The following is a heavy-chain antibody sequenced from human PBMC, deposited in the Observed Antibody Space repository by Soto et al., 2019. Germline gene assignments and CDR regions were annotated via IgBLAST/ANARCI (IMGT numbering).Heavy chain of an antibody. J-gene: IGHJ4*02. V-gene: IGHV1-24*01. CDR2: FDPEDGET. CDR1: GYTLTELS. CDR3: ATHDYGDYGLDY. D-gene: IGHD4-17*01. Sequence: VKVSCKVSGYTLTELSMHWVRQAPGKGLEWMGGFDPEDGETIYAQKFQGRVTMTEDTSTDTAYMELSSLRSEDTAVYYCATHDYGDYGLDYWGQGTLVTVSS.